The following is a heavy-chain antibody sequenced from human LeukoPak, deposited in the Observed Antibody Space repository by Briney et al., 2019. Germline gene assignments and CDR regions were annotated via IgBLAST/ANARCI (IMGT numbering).Heavy chain of an antibody. CDR3: ARLEDCSSTSCLRFDP. Sequence: SETLSLTCTVSGGSISSSSYYWGWIRQPPGKGLEWIGSIYYSGSTYYNPSLKSRVTISVDTSKNQFSLKLSSVTAADTAVYYCARLEDCSSTSCLRFDPWGQGTLVTVSS. CDR2: IYYSGST. V-gene: IGHV4-39*01. D-gene: IGHD2-2*01. CDR1: GGSISSSSYY. J-gene: IGHJ5*02.